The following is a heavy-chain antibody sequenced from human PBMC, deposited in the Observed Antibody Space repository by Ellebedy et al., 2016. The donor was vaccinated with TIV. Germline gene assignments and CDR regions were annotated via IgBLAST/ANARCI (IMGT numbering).Heavy chain of an antibody. CDR3: AKGRGGGSDSSAPRYYFDY. Sequence: GESLNISCAASGFTFSSYAMSWVRQAPGQGLEWVSTISHTGSRTYYADSVEGRFTISRDTSKKTLYLQMNSLRAEDTAIYYCAKGRGGGSDSSAPRYYFDYWGLGTLVTVSS. D-gene: IGHD3-22*01. CDR1: GFTFSSYA. CDR2: ISHTGSRT. V-gene: IGHV3-23*01. J-gene: IGHJ4*02.